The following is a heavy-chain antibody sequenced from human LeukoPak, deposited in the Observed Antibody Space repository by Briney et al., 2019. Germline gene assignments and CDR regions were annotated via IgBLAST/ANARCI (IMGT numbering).Heavy chain of an antibody. J-gene: IGHJ6*03. CDR3: AGEQRGGVRGSVGGLFASYYTYYYMDV. D-gene: IGHD3-16*01. Sequence: ASVKVSCKASGYTFTMYYIHWVRQAPGQGLEWMGMINPSDGATTYAQRFQGRVTMTRDMSTTTVYMDLRSLRSEDTAVYFCAGEQRGGVRGSVGGLFASYYTYYYMDVWGRGTTVTVSS. CDR1: GYTFTMYY. V-gene: IGHV1-46*01. CDR2: INPSDGAT.